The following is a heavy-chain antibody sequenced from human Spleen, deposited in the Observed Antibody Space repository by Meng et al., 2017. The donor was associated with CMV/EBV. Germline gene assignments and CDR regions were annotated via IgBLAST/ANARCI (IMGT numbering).Heavy chain of an antibody. CDR3: ARDRGKMATFTRTFDY. CDR2: ISVTSTYI. CDR1: GFPFLNYN. V-gene: IGHV3-21*06. Sequence: SGFPFLNYNMNWVRQAPGKGLEWVSSISVTSTYIYYADSVKGRFTISRDNAKNSLSLQMNSLRAEDTAVYYCARDRGKMATFTRTFDYWGRGTLVTVSS. J-gene: IGHJ4*02. D-gene: IGHD5-24*01.